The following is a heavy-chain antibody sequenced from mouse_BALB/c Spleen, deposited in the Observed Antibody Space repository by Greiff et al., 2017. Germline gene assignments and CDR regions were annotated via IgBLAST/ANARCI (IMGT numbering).Heavy chain of an antibody. J-gene: IGHJ3*01. Sequence: VESGGGLVKPGGSLKLSCAASGFTFSSYAMSWVRQTPEKRLEWVASISSGGSTYYPDSVKGRFTISRDNARNILYLQMSSLRSEDTAMYYCARGLYYAYWGQGTLVTVSA. V-gene: IGHV5-6-5*01. CDR1: GFTFSSYA. CDR2: ISSGGST. CDR3: ARGLYYAY. D-gene: IGHD1-1*01.